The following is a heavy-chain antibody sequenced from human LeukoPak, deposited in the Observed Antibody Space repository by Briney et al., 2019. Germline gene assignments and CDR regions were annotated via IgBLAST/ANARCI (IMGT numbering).Heavy chain of an antibody. J-gene: IGHJ6*03. CDR2: ISGSGGST. CDR3: ASQRFLEWLQVYYYYYYMDV. V-gene: IGHV3-23*01. D-gene: IGHD3-3*01. Sequence: GGSLRLSCAASGFTFSSYAMSWVRQAPGKGLEWVSAISGSGGSTYYADSVKGRFTISRDNSKNTLYLQMNSLRAEDTAVYYCASQRFLEWLQVYYYYYYMDVWGKGTTVTVSS. CDR1: GFTFSSYA.